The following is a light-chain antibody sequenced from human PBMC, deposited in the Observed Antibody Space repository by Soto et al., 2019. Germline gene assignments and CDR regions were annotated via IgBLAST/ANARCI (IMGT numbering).Light chain of an antibody. CDR3: SSYSTTSTLV. Sequence: QSALTQSASVSGSPGQSITISCTGTSSDVGGYNYVSWYQQHPGKAPKLMIYDVSNRPSGVSNRFSGSKSGNTASLTIAGLQTEDEADYYCSSYSTTSTLVFAGGTKLTVL. CDR1: SSDVGGYNY. CDR2: DVS. V-gene: IGLV2-14*01. J-gene: IGLJ2*01.